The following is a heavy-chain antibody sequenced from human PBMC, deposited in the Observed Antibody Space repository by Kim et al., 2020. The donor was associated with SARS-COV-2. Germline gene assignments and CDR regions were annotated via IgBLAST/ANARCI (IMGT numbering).Heavy chain of an antibody. CDR2: INHSGST. CDR1: GGSFSGYY. CDR3: ARGVPLDGRRIQLWLRVRDWFDP. V-gene: IGHV4-34*01. J-gene: IGHJ5*02. D-gene: IGHD5-18*01. Sequence: SETLSLTCAVYGGSFSGYYWSWIRQPPGKGLEWIGEINHSGSTNYNPSLKSRVTISVDTSKNQFSLKLSSVTAADTAVYYCARGVPLDGRRIQLWLRVRDWFDPWGQGTLVTVSS.